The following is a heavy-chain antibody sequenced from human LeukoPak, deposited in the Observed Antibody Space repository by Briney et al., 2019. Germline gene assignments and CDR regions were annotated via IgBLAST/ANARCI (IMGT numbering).Heavy chain of an antibody. CDR1: GFTFSSYW. J-gene: IGHJ6*02. D-gene: IGHD4-17*01. CDR3: ARDRDLDGDYYYYGMDV. CDR2: IKQDGSEK. V-gene: IGHV3-7*01. Sequence: PGGSLRLSCAASGFTFSSYWMSWVRQAPGKGLEWVANIKQDGSEKYYVDSVKGRFTISRDNAKNSLHLQMNSLRAEDTAVYYCARDRDLDGDYYYYGMDVWGQGTTVTVSS.